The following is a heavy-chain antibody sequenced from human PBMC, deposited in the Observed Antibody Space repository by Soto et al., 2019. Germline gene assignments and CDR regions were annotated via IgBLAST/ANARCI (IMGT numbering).Heavy chain of an antibody. D-gene: IGHD2-2*01. V-gene: IGHV3-30-3*01. Sequence: QVHLVESGGGVVQPGRSLRLSCVASGFTFSTHVLHWVRQAPGKGLEWVAVASPTAAIKIYADSVKGRFTISRDNSRSTLYLQMNSLRPEDTAIYYCARDPIPGAPDYLDYWGQGTLVTVSS. J-gene: IGHJ4*02. CDR1: GFTFSTHV. CDR3: ARDPIPGAPDYLDY. CDR2: ASPTAAIK.